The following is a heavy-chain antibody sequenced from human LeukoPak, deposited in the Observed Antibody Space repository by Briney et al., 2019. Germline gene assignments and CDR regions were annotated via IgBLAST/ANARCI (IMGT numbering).Heavy chain of an antibody. J-gene: IGHJ4*02. CDR1: GFTFSSYA. CDR2: ISGSGGST. D-gene: IGHD6-13*01. CDR3: AKSSTSSRQSSY. Sequence: GGSLRLSCAASGFTFSSYAMSWVRQAPGKGLEWVSAISGSGGSTYYADSVKGRFTISRDNSKDTLYLQMNSLRAEDTAVYYCAKSSTSSRQSSYWGQGTLVTVSS. V-gene: IGHV3-23*01.